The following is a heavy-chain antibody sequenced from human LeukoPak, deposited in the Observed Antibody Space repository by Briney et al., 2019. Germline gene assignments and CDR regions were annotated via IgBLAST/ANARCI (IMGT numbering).Heavy chain of an antibody. CDR2: ISYSGST. D-gene: IGHD5-18*01. V-gene: IGHV4-59*11. CDR3: ARGGQLNWFDP. CDR1: GGSFSGHY. Sequence: PSETLSLTCTVSGGSFSGHYWSWIRQPPGKGLEWIGYISYSGSTSSNPSLRSRVTISVDTSKNQCSLRLTSVTAADTAMYYCARGGQLNWFDPWGQGTLVTVSS. J-gene: IGHJ5*02.